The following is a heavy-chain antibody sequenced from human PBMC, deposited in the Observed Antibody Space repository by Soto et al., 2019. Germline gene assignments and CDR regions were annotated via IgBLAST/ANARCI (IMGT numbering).Heavy chain of an antibody. J-gene: IGHJ5*02. CDR2: ISSSSSTI. CDR3: ARESLFLEWLSLNWFDP. Sequence: EVQLVESGVGLVQPGGSLRLSCAASGFTFSSYSMNWVRQAPGKGLEWGSYISSSSSTIYYADSVKGRFTISRDNAKNSLYLQMNSLRYEYTTGYYCARESLFLEWLSLNWFDPWGQGTLVTVSS. V-gene: IGHV3-48*02. CDR1: GFTFSSYS. D-gene: IGHD3-3*01.